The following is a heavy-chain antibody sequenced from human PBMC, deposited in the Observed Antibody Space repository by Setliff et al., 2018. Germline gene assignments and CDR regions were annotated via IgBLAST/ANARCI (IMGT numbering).Heavy chain of an antibody. CDR3: ARDVFDFRTGQAGP. CDR2: INQRGRDQ. J-gene: IGHJ5*02. V-gene: IGHV3-7*01. Sequence: PGGSLRLSCAASGFTFSSFWLSWVRQSPGKGLEWVAKINQRGRDQFYVESVKGRFTISRDNVKNSLYLQMNSLRVEERAVYYCARDVFDFRTGQAGPWGQGTLVTVSS. CDR1: GFTFSSFW. D-gene: IGHD3-3*01.